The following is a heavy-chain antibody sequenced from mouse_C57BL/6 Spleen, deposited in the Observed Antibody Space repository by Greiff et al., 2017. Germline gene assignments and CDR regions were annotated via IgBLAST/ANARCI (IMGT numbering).Heavy chain of an antibody. CDR2: FYPGSGSI. D-gene: IGHD1-1*01. Sequence: QVQLQQSGAELVKPGASVKLSCKASGYTFTEYTIHWVKQRSGQGLVWIGWFYPGSGSIKYNEKFKDKATLTANKAYSTVYMEMSRLTSEDSAVYFYARHEEGYITSTEAWFAYWGQGTLVTVAA. CDR1: GYTFTEYT. J-gene: IGHJ3*01. V-gene: IGHV1-62-2*01. CDR3: ARHEEGYITSTEAWFAY.